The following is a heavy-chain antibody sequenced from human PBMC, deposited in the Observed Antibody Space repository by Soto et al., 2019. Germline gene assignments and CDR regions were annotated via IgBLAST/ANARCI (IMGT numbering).Heavy chain of an antibody. Sequence: GGSLRLSCAASGFTFSSYAMHWVRQAPGKGLEWVAVISYDGSNKYYADSVKGRFTISRDNSKNTLYLQMNSLRAEDTAVYYCARDRGVAGILYYGMDVWGQGTTVTVPS. J-gene: IGHJ6*02. D-gene: IGHD6-19*01. CDR3: ARDRGVAGILYYGMDV. CDR1: GFTFSSYA. V-gene: IGHV3-30-3*01. CDR2: ISYDGSNK.